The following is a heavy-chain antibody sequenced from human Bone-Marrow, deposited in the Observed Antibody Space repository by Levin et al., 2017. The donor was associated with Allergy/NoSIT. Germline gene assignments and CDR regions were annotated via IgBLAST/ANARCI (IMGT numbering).Heavy chain of an antibody. V-gene: IGHV1-8*01. D-gene: IGHD5-18*01. CDR2: MNPNSGNT. CDR3: AREIGGYSYGLDAFDI. CDR1: GYTFTSYD. Sequence: GGSLRLSCKASGYTFTSYDINWVRQATGQGLEWMGWMNPNSGNTGYAQKFQGRVTMTRNTSISTAYMELSSLRSEDTAVYYCAREIGGYSYGLDAFDIWGQGTMVTVSS. J-gene: IGHJ3*02.